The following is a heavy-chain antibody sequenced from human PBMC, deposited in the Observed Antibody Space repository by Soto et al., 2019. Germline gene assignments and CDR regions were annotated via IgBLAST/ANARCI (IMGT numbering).Heavy chain of an antibody. CDR2: IYHSGST. J-gene: IGHJ4*02. V-gene: IGHV4-30-2*01. CDR1: GGSISSGGYS. CDR3: AREDDSSGYSIDY. D-gene: IGHD3-22*01. Sequence: PSETLSLTCAVSGGSISSGGYSWSWIRQPPGKGLEWIGYIYHSGSTYYNPPLKSRVTISVDRSKNQFSLKLSSVTAADTAVYYCAREDDSSGYSIDYWGQGTLVTVSS.